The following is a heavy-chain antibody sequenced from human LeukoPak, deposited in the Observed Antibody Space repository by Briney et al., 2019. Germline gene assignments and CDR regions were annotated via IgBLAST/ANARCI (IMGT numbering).Heavy chain of an antibody. CDR3: ARDFSSSSTVYYYYYMDV. J-gene: IGHJ6*03. V-gene: IGHV4-39*07. Sequence: SETLSLTCTVSGGSISSSSYYWGWIRQPPGKGLEWIGSIYYSGSTYYSPSLKSRVTISLDTSKNQFSLKLSSVTAADTAIYYCARDFSSSSTVYYYYYMDVWGKGTTVTVSS. CDR1: GGSISSSSYY. CDR2: IYYSGST. D-gene: IGHD6-6*01.